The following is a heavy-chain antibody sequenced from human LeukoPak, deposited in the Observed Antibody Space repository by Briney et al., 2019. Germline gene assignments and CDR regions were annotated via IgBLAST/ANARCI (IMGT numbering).Heavy chain of an antibody. Sequence: GGSLRLSCAASGFSFSNFAMHWVRQAPGKGLEWVAHISYDGSSKYNEDSVKGRFTISRDDSKNTLYLQMNSLRAEDTAVYYCARLYLEWSLKFYMDVWGKGTTVTVSS. CDR2: ISYDGSSK. D-gene: IGHD3-3*01. V-gene: IGHV3-30*04. CDR3: ARLYLEWSLKFYMDV. J-gene: IGHJ6*03. CDR1: GFSFSNFA.